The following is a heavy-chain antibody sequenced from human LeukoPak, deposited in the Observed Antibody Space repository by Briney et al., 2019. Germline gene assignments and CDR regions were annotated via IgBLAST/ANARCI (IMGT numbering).Heavy chain of an antibody. J-gene: IGHJ1*01. CDR2: IWYDGSNK. CDR3: ARPGRSSGWYEYFQH. D-gene: IGHD6-19*01. CDR1: GFTFSSYG. V-gene: IGHV3-33*01. Sequence: GGSLRLSCAASGFTFSSYGMHWVRQAPGKGLEWVAVIWYDGSNKYYADSVKGRFTISRDNSKNTLYLQMNSLRAEDTAVYYCARPGRSSGWYEYFQHWGQGTLVTVSS.